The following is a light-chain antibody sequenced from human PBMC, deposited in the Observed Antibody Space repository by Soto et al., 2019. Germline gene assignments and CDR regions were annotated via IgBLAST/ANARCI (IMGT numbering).Light chain of an antibody. Sequence: QSALTQPASVSGSPGQSITISCTGTSSDVGDHNYVSWYQQQPGKAPKLMIYAVSNRPSGVSNRFSGSKSGNTASLTISRLQAEDEADYYCSSYTTSSTVIFGGGTKLTVL. V-gene: IGLV2-14*03. J-gene: IGLJ2*01. CDR1: SSDVGDHNY. CDR2: AVS. CDR3: SSYTTSSTVI.